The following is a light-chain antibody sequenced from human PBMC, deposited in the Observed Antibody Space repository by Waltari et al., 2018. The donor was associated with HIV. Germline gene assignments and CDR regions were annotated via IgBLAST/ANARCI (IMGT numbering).Light chain of an antibody. CDR2: KAS. J-gene: IGKJ2*01. V-gene: IGKV1-5*03. Sequence: DIQMTQSPSTLSASVGDSVTITCWASQSISSWLAWYQQKPGKAPKPLIYKASSLESGVPSRFSGSGSGTEFTLTISSLQPDDFATYYCQQYNSSPVTFGQGTKLEIK. CDR3: QQYNSSPVT. CDR1: QSISSW.